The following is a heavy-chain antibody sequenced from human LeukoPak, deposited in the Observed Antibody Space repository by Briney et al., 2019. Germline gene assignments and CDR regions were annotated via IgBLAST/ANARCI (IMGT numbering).Heavy chain of an antibody. Sequence: ASVKVSCKASGYTFTSYGISWVRQAPGQGLEWMGWISAYNGNTNYAQKLQGRVTMTTDTSTSTAYMELRSLRSEDAAVYYCARASRRVVRSSSWYYFDYWGQGTLVTVSS. CDR1: GYTFTSYG. D-gene: IGHD6-13*01. CDR2: ISAYNGNT. J-gene: IGHJ4*02. V-gene: IGHV1-18*01. CDR3: ARASRRVVRSSSWYYFDY.